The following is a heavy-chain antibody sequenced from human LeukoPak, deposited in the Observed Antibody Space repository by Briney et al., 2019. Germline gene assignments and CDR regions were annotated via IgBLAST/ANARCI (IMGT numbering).Heavy chain of an antibody. V-gene: IGHV3-21*01. CDR3: AREQWPTGYHFDY. Sequence: GGSLRLSCAASGFTFSSYSMNWVRRAPGKRLEWVSSISSSSSYIYYADSVKGRFTISRDNAKNSLYLQMNSLRAEDTAVYYCAREQWPTGYHFDYWGQGTLVTVSS. CDR2: ISSSSSYI. CDR1: GFTFSSYS. D-gene: IGHD6-19*01. J-gene: IGHJ4*02.